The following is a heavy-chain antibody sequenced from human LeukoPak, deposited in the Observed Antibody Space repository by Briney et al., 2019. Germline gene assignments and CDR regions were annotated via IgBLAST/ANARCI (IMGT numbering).Heavy chain of an antibody. Sequence: GRSLSLSCAASGFTFSSYAMHWVRQAPGKGLEWVAVISYDGSNKYYADSVKGRFTISRDNSKNTLYLQMNSLRAEDTAVYYCARDKVPTMIVVGFDIWGQGTMVTVSS. V-gene: IGHV3-30-3*01. CDR3: ARDKVPTMIVVGFDI. CDR1: GFTFSSYA. D-gene: IGHD3-22*01. J-gene: IGHJ3*02. CDR2: ISYDGSNK.